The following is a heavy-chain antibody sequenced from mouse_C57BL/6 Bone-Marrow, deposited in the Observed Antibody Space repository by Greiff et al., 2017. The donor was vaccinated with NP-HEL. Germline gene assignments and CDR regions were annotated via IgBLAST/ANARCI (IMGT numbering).Heavy chain of an antibody. CDR3: ARSPDYGGDFDG. Sequence: VQLQQPGAELVKPGASVKMSCKASGYTFTSYWITWVKQRPGQGLEWIGDIYPGSGSTNYNEKFKGKATLTVDTSSSTAYMQLSSLTSEDSAVYYCARSPDYGGDFDGWGTGTTVTVSS. D-gene: IGHD1-1*01. CDR1: GYTFTSYW. V-gene: IGHV1-55*01. J-gene: IGHJ1*03. CDR2: IYPGSGST.